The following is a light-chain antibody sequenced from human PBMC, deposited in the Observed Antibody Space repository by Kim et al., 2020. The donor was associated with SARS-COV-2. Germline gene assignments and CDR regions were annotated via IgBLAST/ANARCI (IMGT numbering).Light chain of an antibody. CDR3: QVWDSSAAVV. V-gene: IGLV3-9*01. CDR1: NIEKKS. J-gene: IGLJ2*01. CDR2: RDS. Sequence: SYELTQPLSVSVALGQTARITCGGNNIEKKSVHWYQQKPGQAPTLIISRDSSRPSGIPGRFSGSNSWNTATLTISRAQAGDEADYFCQVWDSSAAVVFGGGTQLTVL.